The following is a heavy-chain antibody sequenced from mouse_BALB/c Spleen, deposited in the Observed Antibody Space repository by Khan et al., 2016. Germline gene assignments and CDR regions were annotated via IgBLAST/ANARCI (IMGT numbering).Heavy chain of an antibody. J-gene: IGHJ2*01. Sequence: EVKLLESGPGLVKPSQSLSLTCTVTGYSITSDYAWNWIRQFPGNKLEWMGYISYSGSTSYTPSLKSRISITRDTSKNQFFLQFNSVTTEDTATYYCARSIMANWGQGTTLTVSS. V-gene: IGHV3-2*02. CDR1: GYSITSDYA. CDR3: ARSIMAN. CDR2: ISYSGST.